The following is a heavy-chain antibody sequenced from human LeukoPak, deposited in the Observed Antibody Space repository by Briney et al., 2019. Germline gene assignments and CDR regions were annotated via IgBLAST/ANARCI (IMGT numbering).Heavy chain of an antibody. CDR1: GYSFTSYW. Sequence: GESLKISCKGSGYSFTSYWIGWVRQMPGKGLEWMGIIYPGDSDTRYSPSFQGQVTISADKSISTACLQWSSLKASDTAMYYCASAERSGSFPFDYWGQGTLVTVSS. CDR2: IYPGDSDT. D-gene: IGHD1-26*01. V-gene: IGHV5-51*01. CDR3: ASAERSGSFPFDY. J-gene: IGHJ4*02.